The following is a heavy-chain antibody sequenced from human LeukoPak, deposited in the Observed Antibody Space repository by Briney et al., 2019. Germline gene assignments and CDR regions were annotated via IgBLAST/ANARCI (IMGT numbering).Heavy chain of an antibody. V-gene: IGHV4-59*01. CDR2: IYYSGST. CDR1: GGSISSYY. D-gene: IGHD3-16*01. J-gene: IGHJ6*03. CDR3: ARVHDPHEYYYYYYYMDV. Sequence: SETLSLTCTVSGGSISSYYWSWIRQPPGKGLEWIGYIYYSGSTNYNPSLKSRVTISVDTSKNQFSLKLSSVTAADTAEYYCARVHDPHEYYYYYYYMDVWGKGTTVTVSS.